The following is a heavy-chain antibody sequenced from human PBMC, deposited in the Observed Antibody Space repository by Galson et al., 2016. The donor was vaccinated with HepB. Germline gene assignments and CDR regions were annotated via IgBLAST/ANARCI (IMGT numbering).Heavy chain of an antibody. CDR1: GFTFSRYW. J-gene: IGHJ4*02. Sequence: SLRLSCAVSGFTFSRYWMHWVRQAPGKGLVWVAHINNDGRTTTYADSMEGRFTISRDNAKNTVYLQMNSLRAEDTAVYYCAGDPGYDFWSGYISHNRFDFWGRGTLVTVSS. V-gene: IGHV3-74*03. D-gene: IGHD3-3*01. CDR3: AGDPGYDFWSGYISHNRFDF. CDR2: INNDGRTT.